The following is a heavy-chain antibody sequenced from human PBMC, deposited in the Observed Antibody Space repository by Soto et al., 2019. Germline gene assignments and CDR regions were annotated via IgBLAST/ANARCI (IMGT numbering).Heavy chain of an antibody. CDR2: ISGSGGST. CDR1: GFTFSSYA. CDR3: AKDPGGSYSYFQH. V-gene: IGHV3-23*01. Sequence: EVQLLESGGGLVQPGGSLRLSCAASGFTFSSYAMSWVRQAPGKGLEWVSAISGSGGSTYYAHSVKGRFTISRDNSKNTLYLQMNSLRAEDTAVYYGAKDPGGSYSYFQHWGQGTLVTVSS. D-gene: IGHD1-26*01. J-gene: IGHJ1*01.